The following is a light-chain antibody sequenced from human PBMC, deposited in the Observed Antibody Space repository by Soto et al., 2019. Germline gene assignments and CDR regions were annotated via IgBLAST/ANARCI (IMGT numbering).Light chain of an antibody. J-gene: IGKJ5*01. CDR2: AAS. Sequence: QMTHAPSARTASVSPRHTINSRASQSISSYLNWYQLKPEKAPKLLIYAASGLQGGVPSRFSGSGSGTDFTLTISSLQPEDFATYYCQQSYSTPGTFGQGTRLEIK. CDR1: QSISSY. V-gene: IGKV1-39*01. CDR3: QQSYSTPGT.